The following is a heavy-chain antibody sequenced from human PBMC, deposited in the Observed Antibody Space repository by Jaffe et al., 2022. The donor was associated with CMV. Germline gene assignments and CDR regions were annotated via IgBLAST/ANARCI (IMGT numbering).Heavy chain of an antibody. J-gene: IGHJ6*03. CDR3: TRDREYYDILTGYHYYYYYYYMDV. Sequence: EVQLVESGGGLVQPGRSLRLSCTASGFTFGDYAMSWVRQAPGKGLEWVGFIRSKAYGGTTEYAASVKGRFTISRDDSKSIAYLQMNSLKTEDTAVYYCTRDREYYDILTGYHYYYYYYYMDVWGKGTTVTVSS. D-gene: IGHD3-9*01. V-gene: IGHV3-49*04. CDR1: GFTFGDYA. CDR2: IRSKAYGGTT.